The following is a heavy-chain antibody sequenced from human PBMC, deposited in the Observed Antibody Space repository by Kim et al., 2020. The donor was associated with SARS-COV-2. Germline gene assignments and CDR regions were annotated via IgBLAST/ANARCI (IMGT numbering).Heavy chain of an antibody. Sequence: SETLSLTCTVSGGSIHSSAYNWGWIRQSPGKGLEWIGGIHYSGTTQYNPSLESRITIYVDTSTNQFSLKLSSVTAADTAVYYCARQFDYWGQGILVTVSS. CDR2: IHYSGTT. CDR3: ARQFDY. CDR1: GGSIHSSAYN. J-gene: IGHJ4*02. V-gene: IGHV4-39*01.